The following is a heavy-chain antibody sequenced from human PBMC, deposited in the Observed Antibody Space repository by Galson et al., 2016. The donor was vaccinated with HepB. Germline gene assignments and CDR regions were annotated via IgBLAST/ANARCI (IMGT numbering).Heavy chain of an antibody. J-gene: IGHJ4*02. CDR2: ISYDGNNK. CDR1: GFTFSSYA. D-gene: IGHD3-16*01. CDR3: AKAVGGRSVSLPDY. V-gene: IGHV3-30-3*01. Sequence: SLRLSCAASGFTFSSYAMHWVRQAPGKGLEWVAVISYDGNNKYFAGSVKGRFTISREKSYNTLYLQMKSLRPDDTAVYYCAKAVGGRSVSLPDYWGQGALVTVSS.